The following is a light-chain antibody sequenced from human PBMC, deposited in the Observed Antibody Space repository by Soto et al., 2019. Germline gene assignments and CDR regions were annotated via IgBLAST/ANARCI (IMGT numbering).Light chain of an antibody. J-gene: IGKJ1*01. CDR3: QQSYISPWT. CDR2: AAS. V-gene: IGKV1-39*01. CDR1: LPITNY. Sequence: DIQLTQSPSSLSASVGDRVTITCRASLPITNYLSWYQLKPGRAPKLLIYAASSLQSGVPSRFSGGWSGTEFTLAISSLQSEDFASYFCQQSYISPWTFGQGTNVEI.